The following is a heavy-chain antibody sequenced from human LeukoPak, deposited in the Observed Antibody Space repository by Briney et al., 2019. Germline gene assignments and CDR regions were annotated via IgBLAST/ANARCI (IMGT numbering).Heavy chain of an antibody. J-gene: IGHJ6*03. CDR2: ISSSSSYI. CDR1: GFTFSSYS. Sequence: GGSLRLSCAASGFTFSSYSMNWVRQALGKGLEWVSSISSSSSYIYYADSVKGRFTISRDNARNSLSLQMNSLRAEDTAVYYCARSRYDWKGVDNYYYYMDVWGKGTTVTVSS. CDR3: ARSRYDWKGVDNYYYYMDV. D-gene: IGHD1-20*01. V-gene: IGHV3-21*01.